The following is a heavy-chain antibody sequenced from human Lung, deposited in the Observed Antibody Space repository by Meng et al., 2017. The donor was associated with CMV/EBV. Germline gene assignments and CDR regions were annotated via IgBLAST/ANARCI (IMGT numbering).Heavy chain of an antibody. CDR3: AKDQSSWYGTGDDNWFDP. Sequence: SCAASGFTFSSYAMSWVRQAPGKGLEWVSAISGSGGSTYYADSVKGRFTISRDNSKSTLYLQMNSLRAEDTAVYYCAKDQSSWYGTGDDNWFDPWGQGXLVTVSS. V-gene: IGHV3-23*01. CDR2: ISGSGGST. CDR1: GFTFSSYA. J-gene: IGHJ5*02. D-gene: IGHD6-13*01.